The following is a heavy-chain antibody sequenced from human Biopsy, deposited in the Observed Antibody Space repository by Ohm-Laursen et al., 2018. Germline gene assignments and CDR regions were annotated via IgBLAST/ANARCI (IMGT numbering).Heavy chain of an antibody. Sequence: SSVTVSCKSSGGAFTNYAINWVRQAPGHGLEWMGGIITVSEIEGYAERFQGRVTITADVTTTTAYMDLSGLRSEDTAVYYCVAYPSSGFFENNDDFAMDVWGQGTTVIVSS. CDR3: VAYPSSGFFENNDDFAMDV. J-gene: IGHJ6*02. CDR2: IITVSEIE. D-gene: IGHD6-19*01. V-gene: IGHV1-69*01. CDR1: GGAFTNYA.